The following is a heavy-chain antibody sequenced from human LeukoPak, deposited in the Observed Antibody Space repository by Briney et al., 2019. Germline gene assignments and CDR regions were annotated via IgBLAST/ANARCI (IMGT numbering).Heavy chain of an antibody. J-gene: IGHJ3*02. V-gene: IGHV3-48*04. Sequence: HPGGSLRLSCAASGFTFSSYSMNWVRRAPGKGLEWVSYISSSSTIYYADSVKGRFTISRDNAKNSLYLQMNSLRAEDTAVYYCANRGEDSITGTGAFDIWGQGTMVTVSS. D-gene: IGHD1/OR15-1a*01. CDR3: ANRGEDSITGTGAFDI. CDR1: GFTFSSYS. CDR2: ISSSSTI.